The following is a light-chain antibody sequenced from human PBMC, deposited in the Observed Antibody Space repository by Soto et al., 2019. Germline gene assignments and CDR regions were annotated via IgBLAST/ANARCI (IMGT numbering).Light chain of an antibody. V-gene: IGLV2-14*01. CDR2: EVS. CDR3: SSYKSRSTYV. J-gene: IGLJ1*01. CDR1: SSYVGGYNY. Sequence: SGVTHPGSWGGSPVQSVTVSCTGTSSYVGGYNYVSWYQQHPGKSPKLMIYEVSNRPSGVSNRFSGSKSDNTASLTISGLQAEDEADYSRSSYKSRSTYVLGNGTXVT.